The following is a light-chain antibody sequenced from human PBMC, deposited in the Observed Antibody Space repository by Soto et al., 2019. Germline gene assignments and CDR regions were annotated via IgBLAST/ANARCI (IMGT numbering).Light chain of an antibody. CDR3: SSYTGSNDLGV. Sequence: QSALTHPPSASGSPGQSVTISCTGTSSDVGDYNYVSWYQQHPGKAPKLMIYEVDKRPSGVPDRFSGSKSGNTASLTVSGLQAEDEADYYCSSYTGSNDLGVFGGGTKLTVL. J-gene: IGLJ2*01. CDR1: SSDVGDYNY. CDR2: EVD. V-gene: IGLV2-8*01.